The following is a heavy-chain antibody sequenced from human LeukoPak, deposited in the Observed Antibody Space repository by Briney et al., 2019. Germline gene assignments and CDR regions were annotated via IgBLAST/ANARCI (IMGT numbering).Heavy chain of an antibody. V-gene: IGHV4-59*01. CDR1: GGSISSYY. D-gene: IGHD1-26*01. CDR2: IYYSGST. J-gene: IGHJ6*03. Sequence: SETLSLTCTVSGGSISSYYWSWIRQPPGKGLEWIGYIYYSGSTNYNPSLKSRATISVDTSKNQFSLKLSSVTAADTAVYYCARDQGIVGATSYYYYYMDVWGKGTTVTVSS. CDR3: ARDQGIVGATSYYYYYMDV.